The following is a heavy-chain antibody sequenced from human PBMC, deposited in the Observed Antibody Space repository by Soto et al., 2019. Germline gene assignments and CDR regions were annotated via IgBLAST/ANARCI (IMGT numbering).Heavy chain of an antibody. J-gene: IGHJ4*02. Sequence: PAETLSLTCTVSDASISDYYLTWIRQPPGKGLEWVGYYYYNGGTNHNPSFKSRVTISIDASRNEFSLRLSSLTAADTAVYYCAKMLEFPPYRGEYYFDYWGQGALVTVSS. CDR1: DASISDYY. V-gene: IGHV4-59*12. CDR2: YYYNGGT. CDR3: AKMLEFPPYRGEYYFDY. D-gene: IGHD1-1*01.